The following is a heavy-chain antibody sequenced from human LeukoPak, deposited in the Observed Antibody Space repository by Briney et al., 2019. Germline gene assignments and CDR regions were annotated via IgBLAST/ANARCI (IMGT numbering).Heavy chain of an antibody. V-gene: IGHV4-39*07. J-gene: IGHJ6*03. Sequence: SETLSLTCTVSGDSISSSSSYWGWIRQPPGEGLEWIGSIYYSGSTYYNTSLKSRVTMSVDTSKNQFSLKLSSVTAADTAVYYCARELYGDDILTGVEYYYMDVWGKGTTVTISS. D-gene: IGHD3-9*01. CDR2: IYYSGST. CDR1: GDSISSSSSY. CDR3: ARELYGDDILTGVEYYYMDV.